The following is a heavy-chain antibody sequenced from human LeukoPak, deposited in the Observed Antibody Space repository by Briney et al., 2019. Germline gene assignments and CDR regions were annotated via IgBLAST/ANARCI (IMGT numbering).Heavy chain of an antibody. CDR3: ARGLYSSGYFDY. Sequence: GGSLRLSCAASGLTFSSYAMHWVRQAPGKGLEWVAVISYDGSNKYYADSVKGRFTISRDNSKNTLYLQMNSLRAEDTAVYYCARGLYSSGYFDYWGQGTLVTVSS. D-gene: IGHD6-19*01. CDR1: GLTFSSYA. CDR2: ISYDGSNK. V-gene: IGHV3-30*04. J-gene: IGHJ4*02.